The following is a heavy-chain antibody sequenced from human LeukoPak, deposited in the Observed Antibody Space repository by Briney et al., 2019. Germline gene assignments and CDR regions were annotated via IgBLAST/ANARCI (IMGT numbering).Heavy chain of an antibody. J-gene: IGHJ6*03. D-gene: IGHD6-19*01. CDR3: ARDRPQQWLVRGQRGYYYYMDV. CDR1: GFTFNNYW. Sequence: PAGSLRLSCAASGFTFNNYWMTWVRQAPGMGLEWVANIKQDGSEKYYVDSVKGRFTISRDIAKNSLYLQMNSLRAEDTAVYYCARDRPQQWLVRGQRGYYYYMDVWGKGTTVTISS. CDR2: IKQDGSEK. V-gene: IGHV3-7*01.